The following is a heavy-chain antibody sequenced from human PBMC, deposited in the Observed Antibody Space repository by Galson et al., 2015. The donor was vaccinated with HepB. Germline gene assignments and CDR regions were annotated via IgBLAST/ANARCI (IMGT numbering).Heavy chain of an antibody. CDR3: ARVVSKCSSTSCLIDY. Sequence: SVKVSCKASGYTFTSYDINWVRQATGQGLEWMGWTNPNSGNTGYAQKFQGRVTMTRNTSISTAYMELSSLRSEDTAVYYCARVVSKCSSTSCLIDYWGQGTLVTVSS. CDR1: GYTFTSYD. J-gene: IGHJ4*02. V-gene: IGHV1-8*01. D-gene: IGHD2-2*01. CDR2: TNPNSGNT.